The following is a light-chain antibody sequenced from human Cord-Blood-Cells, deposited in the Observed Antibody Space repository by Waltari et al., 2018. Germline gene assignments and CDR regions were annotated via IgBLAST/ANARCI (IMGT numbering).Light chain of an antibody. J-gene: IGLJ2*01. CDR3: QAWDNSTSV. CDR2: QDS. V-gene: IGLV3-1*01. CDR1: QLGDKY. Sequence: SYELTQPPSVSVSPGQTASITCSGDQLGDKYACWYQQKPGQSPVLVIYQDSKRPSGIPERFSGSNSGNTATLTISGTQAMDEADYYCQAWDNSTSVFGGGTKLTVL.